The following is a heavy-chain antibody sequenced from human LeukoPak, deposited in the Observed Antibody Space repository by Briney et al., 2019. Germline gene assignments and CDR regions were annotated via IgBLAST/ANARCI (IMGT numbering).Heavy chain of an antibody. Sequence: ASVKVSCKASGYTFATYGISWVRQAPGQGLEWMGWINLYNGNTHYAQKLQGRVTLTTDTSTSTAYMELRSLRPDDTAVYYCARVRPMIVQVDYWGQGTLVTVFS. CDR1: GYTFATYG. J-gene: IGHJ4*02. V-gene: IGHV1-18*01. D-gene: IGHD3-22*01. CDR2: INLYNGNT. CDR3: ARVRPMIVQVDY.